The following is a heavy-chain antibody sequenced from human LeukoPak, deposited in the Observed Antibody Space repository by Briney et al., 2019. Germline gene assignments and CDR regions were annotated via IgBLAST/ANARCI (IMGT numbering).Heavy chain of an antibody. Sequence: SETLSLTCTVSGGSISSSSYYWGWIRQPPGKGLEWFGNIYYSGSTYYNPSLKSRVTMSVDTSQNQFSLKLSFLTAADTAVYYCARGVVAAAGRTFDFWGQGTLVTVSS. V-gene: IGHV4-39*07. CDR3: ARGVVAAAGRTFDF. J-gene: IGHJ4*02. CDR2: IYYSGST. CDR1: GGSISSSSYY. D-gene: IGHD6-13*01.